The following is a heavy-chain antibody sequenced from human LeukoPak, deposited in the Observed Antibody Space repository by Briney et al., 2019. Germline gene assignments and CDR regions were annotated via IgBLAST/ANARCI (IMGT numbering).Heavy chain of an antibody. Sequence: SETLSLTCTVSGGSISSYYWSWIRQPPGKGLEWIGYIYYSGSTNYNPSLKSRVTMSVDTSKNQFSLKLSSVTAADTAVYYCARVRRLELPPGNFYYYMDVWGKGTTVTVSS. D-gene: IGHD1-7*01. CDR2: IYYSGST. V-gene: IGHV4-59*01. J-gene: IGHJ6*03. CDR1: GGSISSYY. CDR3: ARVRRLELPPGNFYYYMDV.